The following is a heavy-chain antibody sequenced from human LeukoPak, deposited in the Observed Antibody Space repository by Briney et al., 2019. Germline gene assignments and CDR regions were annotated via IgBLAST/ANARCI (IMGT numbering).Heavy chain of an antibody. CDR1: GYTFTGYY. V-gene: IGHV1-2*02. J-gene: IGHJ4*02. D-gene: IGHD3-22*01. Sequence: GASVKVSCKASGYTFTGYYMHWARQAPGQGLEWMGWINPNSGGTNYAQKFQGRVTMTRDTSISTAYMELSRLRSDDTAVYYCARDADYYDSSGGFDYWGQGTLVTVSS. CDR3: ARDADYYDSSGGFDY. CDR2: INPNSGGT.